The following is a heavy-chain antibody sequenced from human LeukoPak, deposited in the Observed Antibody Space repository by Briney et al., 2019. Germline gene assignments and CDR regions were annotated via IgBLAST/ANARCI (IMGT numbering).Heavy chain of an antibody. Sequence: SETLSLTCTVSGGSISSSAYHWGWIRQPPGKGLEWIGTIYSGGSSYYNPSLKSRVTISLDTSKNQFSLKLSSVTAADTAVYYCASKISSGWYVPDAFDIWGQGTMVTVSS. CDR3: ASKISSGWYVPDAFDI. D-gene: IGHD6-19*01. CDR1: GGSISSSAYH. J-gene: IGHJ3*02. CDR2: IYSGGSS. V-gene: IGHV4-39*07.